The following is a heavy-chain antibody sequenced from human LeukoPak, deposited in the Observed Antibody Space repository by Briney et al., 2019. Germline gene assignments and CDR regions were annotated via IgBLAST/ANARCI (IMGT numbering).Heavy chain of an antibody. V-gene: IGHV3-23*01. D-gene: IGHD2-2*02. J-gene: IGHJ4*02. Sequence: GGSLRLSCAASGFTFSSYAMSWVRQAPGKGLEGVSAISGSGSSTYYADSVKGRFTISRDNSKNTLYLQMTSLRAEDTAVYYCAKVTLPAAIAPLVYWGQGTLVTVSS. CDR2: ISGSGSST. CDR3: AKVTLPAAIAPLVY. CDR1: GFTFSSYA.